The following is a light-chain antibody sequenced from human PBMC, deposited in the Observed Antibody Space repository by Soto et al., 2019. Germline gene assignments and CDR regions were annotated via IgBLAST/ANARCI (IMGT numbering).Light chain of an antibody. Sequence: DIQMTQSPSAMSASVGDRVTITCRASQGISNHLVWFQQKPGKVPKRLIYDASSLQTGVPSRFSGSGSGTDFTLTISSLQPEDFATYYCLQHTNFPITFGQGTRLEIK. CDR2: DAS. J-gene: IGKJ5*01. CDR1: QGISNH. V-gene: IGKV1-17*03. CDR3: LQHTNFPIT.